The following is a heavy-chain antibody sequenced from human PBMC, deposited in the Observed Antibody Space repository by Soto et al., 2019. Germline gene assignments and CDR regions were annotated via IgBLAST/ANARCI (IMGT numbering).Heavy chain of an antibody. CDR3: GRDAAVGLFDY. Sequence: ASVKVSCKASGYTFTRSGISWVRQAPGQGLEWMGWISAYNGNTNYAQKLQGRVTMTTDTSTSTAYMELRSLRSDDTAVYYCGRDAAVGLFDYWGQGTLVTVSS. CDR2: ISAYNGNT. V-gene: IGHV1-18*01. D-gene: IGHD1-26*01. J-gene: IGHJ4*02. CDR1: GYTFTRSG.